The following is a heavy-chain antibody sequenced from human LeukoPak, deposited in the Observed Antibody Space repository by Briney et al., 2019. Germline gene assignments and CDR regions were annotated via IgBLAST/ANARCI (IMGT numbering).Heavy chain of an antibody. CDR1: GGSFSGYY. J-gene: IGHJ4*02. CDR3: AGAALYYDYVWGSYRHHFFDY. D-gene: IGHD3-16*02. CDR2: INHSGST. V-gene: IGHV4-34*01. Sequence: SETLSLTCAVYGGSFSGYYWSWIRQPPGKGLEWIGEINHSGSTNYNPSLKSRVTISVDTSKNQFSLKLSSVTAADTAVYYCAGAALYYDYVWGSYRHHFFDYWGQGTLVTVSS.